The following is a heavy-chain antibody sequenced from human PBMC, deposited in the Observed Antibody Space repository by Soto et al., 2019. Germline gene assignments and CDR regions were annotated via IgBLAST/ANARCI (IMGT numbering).Heavy chain of an antibody. CDR1: GYTFTGYY. J-gene: IGHJ6*02. CDR2: INPNSGGT. V-gene: IGHV1-2*02. Sequence: GPSVKVSCKASGYTFTGYYMHWVRQAPGQGLEWMGWINPNSGGTNYAQKFQGRVTMTRDTSISTAYMELSRLRSDDTAVYYCARAMVRGVILLSIYYYGMDVWGQGTTVTVSS. CDR3: ARAMVRGVILLSIYYYGMDV. D-gene: IGHD3-10*01.